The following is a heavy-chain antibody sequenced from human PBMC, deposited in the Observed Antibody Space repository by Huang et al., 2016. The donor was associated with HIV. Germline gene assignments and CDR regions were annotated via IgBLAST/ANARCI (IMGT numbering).Heavy chain of an antibody. D-gene: IGHD3-3*01. Sequence: EVELAESGGGSVRPGQSLRLSCVGSGFIFSDYWMHWVRQIPGKGLMWVARSESDGSSTSYAESVKGRFTIYRDNAKNTVYLQMSSLRVDDTAVYYCVRAKEKGYDFWSGYRYWGQGVQVTVSS. CDR2: SESDGSST. CDR1: GFIFSDYW. CDR3: VRAKEKGYDFWSGYRY. J-gene: IGHJ4*01. V-gene: IGHV3-74*02.